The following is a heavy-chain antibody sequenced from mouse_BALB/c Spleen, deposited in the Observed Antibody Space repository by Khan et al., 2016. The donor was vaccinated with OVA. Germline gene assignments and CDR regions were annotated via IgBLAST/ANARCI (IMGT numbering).Heavy chain of an antibody. Sequence: QVQLKESGAELVRPGTSVKLSCKTSGYIFTSYWIHWVKQGSGQGLEWIARIYPGTDNTYYNEKFKDKATLTADKSSSTAYLQLSSLKSEDSAVLFCAREEALYYFDYGGQGTTLTVSS. CDR1: GYIFTSYW. V-gene: IGHV1-76*01. J-gene: IGHJ2*01. CDR2: IYPGTDNT. D-gene: IGHD3-2*02. CDR3: AREEALYYFDY.